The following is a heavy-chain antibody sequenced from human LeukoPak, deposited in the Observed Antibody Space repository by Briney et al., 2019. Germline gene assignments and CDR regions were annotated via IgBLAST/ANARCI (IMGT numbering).Heavy chain of an antibody. D-gene: IGHD5-24*01. V-gene: IGHV1-46*01. CDR3: ARDRMSDGYNNFDY. Sequence: ASVKVSCKASGYSFTRYYMHRVRQAPGQGLEWMGIINPSGGSTSYAQKFQGRVTMTMDTSTSTVYMELSSLRSEDTAVYYCARDRMSDGYNNFDYWGQGTLVTVSS. CDR1: GYSFTRYY. J-gene: IGHJ4*02. CDR2: INPSGGST.